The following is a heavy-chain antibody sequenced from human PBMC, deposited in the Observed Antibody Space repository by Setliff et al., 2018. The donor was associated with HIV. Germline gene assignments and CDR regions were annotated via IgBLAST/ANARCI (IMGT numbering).Heavy chain of an antibody. Sequence: ASVKVSCKASGYSLNKYGMNWVRQAPGQGLEWMGWIDTNTGKPTYVQGTTGRFVFSLDTSVNATYLQITALKTEDTAAYYCARAGAYYYDGSGYKILTHFDSWGQGTLVTVSS. CDR2: IDTNTGKP. V-gene: IGHV7-4-1*02. CDR3: ARAGAYYYDGSGYKILTHFDS. J-gene: IGHJ4*02. D-gene: IGHD3-22*01. CDR1: GYSLNKYG.